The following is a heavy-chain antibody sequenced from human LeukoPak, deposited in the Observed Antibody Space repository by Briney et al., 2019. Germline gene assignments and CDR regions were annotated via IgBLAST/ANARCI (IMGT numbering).Heavy chain of an antibody. V-gene: IGHV3-23*01. CDR2: IIGSGGST. CDR1: GFTFNSYA. Sequence: GGSLRLSCAASGFTFNSYAMSWVRQAPGKGLGWVSAIIGSGGSTYYADSVKGRFTIYRDNPKNTLYLQMNSLRAEDTAVYYCAKEEGARPFDYWGQGTLVTVSS. D-gene: IGHD1-26*01. CDR3: AKEEGARPFDY. J-gene: IGHJ4*02.